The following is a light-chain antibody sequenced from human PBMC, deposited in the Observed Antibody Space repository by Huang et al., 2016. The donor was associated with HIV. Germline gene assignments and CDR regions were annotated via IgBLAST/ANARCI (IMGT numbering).Light chain of an antibody. CDR2: DAS. V-gene: IGKV3-11*01. J-gene: IGKJ5*01. Sequence: EIVLTQSPATLSLSPGERATLSCRASQSVSNSLAWYQQEPGQAPRLLIYDASNRSTGSSARFIGSGSGTDFTLTINNLEPEDFAVYYCQQSSNWPSITFGQGTRLEIK. CDR1: QSVSNS. CDR3: QQSSNWPSIT.